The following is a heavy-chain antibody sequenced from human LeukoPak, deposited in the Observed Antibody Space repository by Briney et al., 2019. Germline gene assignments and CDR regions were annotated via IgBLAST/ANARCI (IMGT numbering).Heavy chain of an antibody. Sequence: PGGSLRLSCVASGFTFSTDGMSWVRQAPGKGLEWVSSISGIGDTYYADSVKGRFTISRDNSENTLYLQMNSLRVEDTALYYCAHGALGQLLSWGQGTLVTVSS. D-gene: IGHD3-10*01. CDR2: ISGIGDT. V-gene: IGHV3-23*01. CDR3: AHGALGQLLS. J-gene: IGHJ5*02. CDR1: GFTFSTDG.